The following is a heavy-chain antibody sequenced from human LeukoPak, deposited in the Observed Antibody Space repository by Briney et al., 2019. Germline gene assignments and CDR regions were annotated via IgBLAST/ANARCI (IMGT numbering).Heavy chain of an antibody. CDR3: AKDSKLGYSSGWYPDY. Sequence: GGSLRLSCAASGFTFSSYGMHWVRQAPGKGLEWVAVISYDGSNKYYADSVKGRFTVSRDNSKNTLYLQMNSLRAEDTAVYYCAKDSKLGYSSGWYPDYWGQGTLVTVSS. CDR1: GFTFSSYG. V-gene: IGHV3-30*18. D-gene: IGHD6-19*01. J-gene: IGHJ4*02. CDR2: ISYDGSNK.